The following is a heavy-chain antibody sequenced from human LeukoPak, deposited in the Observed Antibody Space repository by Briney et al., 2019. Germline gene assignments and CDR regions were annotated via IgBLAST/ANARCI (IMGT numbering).Heavy chain of an antibody. D-gene: IGHD3-22*01. Sequence: GGSLRLSCAASGFTFRSSAMTWLRQAPGRGLEWVSAISGSGGATYYAKSVKGRFTISRDNSKNTLYLQMNSLRAEDTAVYYCAKGLVYYDSGGYYHFDYWGQGTLVTVSS. CDR1: GFTFRSSA. V-gene: IGHV3-23*01. J-gene: IGHJ4*02. CDR2: ISGSGGAT. CDR3: AKGLVYYDSGGYYHFDY.